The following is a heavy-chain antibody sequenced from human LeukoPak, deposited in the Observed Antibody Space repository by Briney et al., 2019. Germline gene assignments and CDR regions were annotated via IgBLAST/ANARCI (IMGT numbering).Heavy chain of an antibody. Sequence: SETLSLTCTVSGGSISSDYWSWIRQPPGKGLEWIGNIYYSGNTISNPSLKSRVTLSVDRSKNQFSLKVTSATAADTAVYYCARPHTGSGRMDVWGQGTTVTVS. CDR1: GGSISSDY. D-gene: IGHD3-10*01. CDR3: ARPHTGSGRMDV. J-gene: IGHJ6*02. V-gene: IGHV4-59*08. CDR2: IYYSGNT.